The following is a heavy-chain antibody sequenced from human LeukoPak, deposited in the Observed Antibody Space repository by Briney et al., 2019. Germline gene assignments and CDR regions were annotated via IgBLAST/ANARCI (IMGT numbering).Heavy chain of an antibody. J-gene: IGHJ2*01. V-gene: IGHV3-11*04. CDR2: ISSSGSTI. Sequence: GGSLRLSRAASGFTFSDYYMSWIRQAPGKGLEWVSYISSSGSTIYYADSVKGRFTISRDNAKNSLYLQMNSLRAEDTAVYYCARAQYCTNAICSQAYFDLWGRGTLLTVSS. CDR1: GFTFSDYY. CDR3: ARAQYCTNAICSQAYFDL. D-gene: IGHD2-8*01.